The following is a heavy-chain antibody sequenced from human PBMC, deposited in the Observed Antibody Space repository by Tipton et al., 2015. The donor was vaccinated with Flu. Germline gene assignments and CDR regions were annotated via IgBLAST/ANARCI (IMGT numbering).Heavy chain of an antibody. V-gene: IGHV5-51*01. CDR1: GYDFRTYW. CDR3: ARRINRTYRSGGLDY. J-gene: IGHJ4*02. Sequence: VQLVQSGPEVKKPGESLKISCKGSGYDFRTYWIAWVRQMPGKGLEWMGIIYPSDSDARYSPSFQGQVTISVDRSINTAYLQWTSLKASDTAMYYCARRINRTYRSGGLDYWGQGTLVTVSS. D-gene: IGHD1-26*01. CDR2: IYPSDSDA.